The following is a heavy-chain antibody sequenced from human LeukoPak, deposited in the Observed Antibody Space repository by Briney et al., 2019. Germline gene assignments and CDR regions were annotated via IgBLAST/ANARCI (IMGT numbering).Heavy chain of an antibody. CDR2: MNPNSGNT. CDR1: GYTFTSYD. D-gene: IGHD1-20*01. V-gene: IGHV1-8*01. J-gene: IGHJ4*02. Sequence: ASVKASCKASGYTFTSYDIDWVRQATGQGLEWMGWMNPNSGNTGYAQKFQGRVTMTRNTSISTAYMELSSLRSEDTAVYYCARELQGDNWNDGVDYWGQGTLVTVSS. CDR3: ARELQGDNWNDGVDY.